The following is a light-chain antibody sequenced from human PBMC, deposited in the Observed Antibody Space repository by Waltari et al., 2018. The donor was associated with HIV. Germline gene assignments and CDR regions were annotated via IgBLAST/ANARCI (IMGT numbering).Light chain of an antibody. CDR2: TAS. Sequence: DIQMTQSPSSLSASVGDRVTITCRASQSIVSYVNWYQQKPWKAPNLLIYTASSLQSGVPSRFSGSGSGTDFTLTISSLQPEDFATYYCQQSYSTPTFGGGTKVEIK. J-gene: IGKJ4*01. CDR3: QQSYSTPT. CDR1: QSIVSY. V-gene: IGKV1-39*01.